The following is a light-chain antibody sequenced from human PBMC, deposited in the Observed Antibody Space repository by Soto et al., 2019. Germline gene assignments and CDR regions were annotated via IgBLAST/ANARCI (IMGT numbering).Light chain of an antibody. CDR3: QQRANWPLT. J-gene: IGKJ4*01. CDR1: QSVINY. Sequence: DSVLTQCPATQTLSAGERVTLSCRASQSVINYLAWYQQKPGQAPRLLIYDTSNRATGIPARFSGSGSGTDFTLIISSLEPEDFAVYYCQQRANWPLTFGGGTKVDIK. V-gene: IGKV3-11*01. CDR2: DTS.